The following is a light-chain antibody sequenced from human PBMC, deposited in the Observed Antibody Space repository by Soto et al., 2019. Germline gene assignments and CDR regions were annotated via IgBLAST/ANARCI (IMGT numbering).Light chain of an antibody. J-gene: IGKJ5*01. CDR2: EAS. V-gene: IGKV1-5*01. Sequence: QVTRSPATLYASVEDRVTITCRASQSISRWLTWYQQKPGKAPKLLIYEASNLESGVPSRFSGSGSGKEFTLTSLGLHPEDFATYYGQQCNSYPITFGLGTRLEIK. CDR1: QSISRW. CDR3: QQCNSYPIT.